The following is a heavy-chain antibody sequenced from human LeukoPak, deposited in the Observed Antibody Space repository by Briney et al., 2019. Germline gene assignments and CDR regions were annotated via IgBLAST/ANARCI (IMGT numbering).Heavy chain of an antibody. CDR1: GFIFSSYS. CDR2: ISSSSSSI. D-gene: IGHD3-22*01. J-gene: IGHJ4*02. CDR3: AREANIGSSGYYSRFDY. V-gene: IGHV3-48*01. Sequence: GGSLRLSCAASGFIFSSYSMNWVRQAPGKGLEWVSYISSSSSSIYYADSVKGRFTISRDNAKNSLYLQMNGLRAEDTAVYYCAREANIGSSGYYSRFDYWGQGTLVTVSS.